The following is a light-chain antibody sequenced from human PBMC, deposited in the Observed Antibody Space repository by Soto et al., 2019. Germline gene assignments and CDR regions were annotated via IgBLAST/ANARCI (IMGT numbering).Light chain of an antibody. CDR2: GAS. J-gene: IGKJ1*01. Sequence: ENVLTQSPGTLSLSPGERATLSCRASQSVSNSHLAWCQQRPGQAPRLLMYGASRRAAGIPDRFSGGGSGADFTLTISRLEPEDFGVYYCQQYNNSIIIFGQGTRVEIK. CDR1: QSVSNSH. CDR3: QQYNNSIII. V-gene: IGKV3-20*01.